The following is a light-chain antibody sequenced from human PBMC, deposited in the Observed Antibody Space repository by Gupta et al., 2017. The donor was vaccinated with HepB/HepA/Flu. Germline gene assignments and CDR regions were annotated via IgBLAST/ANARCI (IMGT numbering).Light chain of an antibody. CDR2: WAS. CDR1: QSVLYSSNNKNY. Sequence: DIVMTQSLDSLAVSLGERVTINCKSSQSVLYSSNNKNYLAWYQQKPGQPPKLLIYWASTRESGVPDRFSGSGSGTDFTLTISSLQAEDVAVYYCQQYYSTPRTFGQGTKVEIK. V-gene: IGKV4-1*01. CDR3: QQYYSTPRT. J-gene: IGKJ1*01.